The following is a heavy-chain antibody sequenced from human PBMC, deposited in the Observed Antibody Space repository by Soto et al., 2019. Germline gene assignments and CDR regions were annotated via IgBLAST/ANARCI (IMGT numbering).Heavy chain of an antibody. Sequence: QVQLVQSGAELKKPGASGKVSCKASGYTFTSYGISWVRQAPGQGLEWMGWISAYNGNTKYVPKLQGRVTMTTGTSTSTAYMELRSLRSDDTAVDYCARETNYFDYWGQGTLVTVSS. D-gene: IGHD4-17*01. CDR2: ISAYNGNT. CDR1: GYTFTSYG. CDR3: ARETNYFDY. J-gene: IGHJ4*02. V-gene: IGHV1-18*01.